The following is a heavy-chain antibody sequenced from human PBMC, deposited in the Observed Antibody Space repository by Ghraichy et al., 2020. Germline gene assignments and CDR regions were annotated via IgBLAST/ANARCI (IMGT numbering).Heavy chain of an antibody. CDR2: ISSSSSYI. CDR1: GFTFSSYS. J-gene: IGHJ6*02. Sequence: GSLRLSCAASGFTFSSYSMNWVRQAPGKGLEWVSSISSSSSYIYYADSVKGRFTISRDNAKNSLYLQMNSLRAEDTAVYYCARGVSSGWSPYYYYGMDVWGQGTTVTVSS. D-gene: IGHD6-19*01. CDR3: ARGVSSGWSPYYYYGMDV. V-gene: IGHV3-21*01.